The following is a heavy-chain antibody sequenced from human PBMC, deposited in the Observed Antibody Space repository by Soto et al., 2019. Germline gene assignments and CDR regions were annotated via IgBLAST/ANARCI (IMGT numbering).Heavy chain of an antibody. Sequence: SVKVSCKAPGGTFSSYAISWVRQAPGQGLEWMGGIIPIFGTANYAQKFQGRVTITADESTSTAYMELSSLRSEDTAVYYCAREYSGYDSAYYYGMDVWGQGTTVTVSS. D-gene: IGHD5-12*01. CDR2: IIPIFGTA. V-gene: IGHV1-69*13. CDR1: GGTFSSYA. J-gene: IGHJ6*02. CDR3: AREYSGYDSAYYYGMDV.